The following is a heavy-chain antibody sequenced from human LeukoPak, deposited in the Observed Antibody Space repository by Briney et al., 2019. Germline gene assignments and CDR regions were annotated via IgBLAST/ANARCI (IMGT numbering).Heavy chain of an antibody. CDR2: INTGNGNT. Sequence: ASVKVSCKASGYTFTNYALHWVRQAPGQRLEWMGWINTGNGNTKYSQKFQGRVTITRATSASTAYMELSSLRSEDTAVYYCARTYGDPYYFDYWGQGTLVTVSS. CDR3: ARTYGDPYYFDY. D-gene: IGHD4-17*01. V-gene: IGHV1-3*04. CDR1: GYTFTNYA. J-gene: IGHJ4*02.